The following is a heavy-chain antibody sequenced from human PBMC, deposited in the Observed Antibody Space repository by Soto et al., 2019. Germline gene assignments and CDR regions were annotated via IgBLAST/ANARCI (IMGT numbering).Heavy chain of an antibody. CDR2: INHSGST. J-gene: IGHJ6*03. CDR1: GGSFSGYY. CDR3: ARGQLSNRRGRGSGTGVLDRYYYYMDV. V-gene: IGHV4-34*01. Sequence: SETLSLTCAVYGGSFSGYYWSWIRQPPGKGLEWIGEINHSGSTNYNPSLKSRVTISVDTSKNQFSLKLSSVTAADTAVYYCARGQLSNRRGRGSGTGVLDRYYYYMDVWGKGTTVTVSS. D-gene: IGHD3-10*01.